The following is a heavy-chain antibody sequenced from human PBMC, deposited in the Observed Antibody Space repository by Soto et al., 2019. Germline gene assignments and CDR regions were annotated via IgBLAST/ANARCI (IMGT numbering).Heavy chain of an antibody. CDR1: GFTFSNAW. V-gene: IGHV3-15*01. CDR3: AKVWGRWGYYYGMDV. CDR2: IKSKTDGGTT. Sequence: EVQLVESGGGLVKPGGSLRLSCAASGFTFSNAWMSWVRQAPGKGLEWVGRIKSKTDGGTTDYAAPVKGRFTISRDNSKNTLYLQMNSLRAEDTAVYYCAKVWGRWGYYYGMDVWGQGTTVTVSS. J-gene: IGHJ6*02. D-gene: IGHD3-16*01.